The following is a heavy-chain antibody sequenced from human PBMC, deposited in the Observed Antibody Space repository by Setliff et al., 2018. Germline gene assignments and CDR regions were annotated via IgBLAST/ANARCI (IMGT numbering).Heavy chain of an antibody. CDR3: ASCGYGQYYAMDV. CDR2: IIPIFGTA. J-gene: IGHJ6*02. CDR1: GYTFTSYG. Sequence: ASVKVSCKASGYTFTSYGISWVRQAPGQGLEWMGGIIPIFGTANYAQKFQGRVTITADESTSTAYMELSSLRSEDTAVYYCASCGYGQYYAMDVWGQGTTVTVSS. D-gene: IGHD5-12*01. V-gene: IGHV1-69*13.